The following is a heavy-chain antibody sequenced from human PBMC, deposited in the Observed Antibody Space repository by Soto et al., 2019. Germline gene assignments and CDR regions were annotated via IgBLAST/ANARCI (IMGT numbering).Heavy chain of an antibody. CDR1: GYTFTSYG. V-gene: IGHV1-18*04. CDR2: ISGYNGKT. Sequence: ASVKVSCKASGYTFTSYGISWVRQAPGQGLEWMGWISGYNGKTNYAQKLQGRITMTTDTSTSTAYMELRSLRSDDTAVYYCARDAYPAYYDMDVWGQGTTVTVSS. J-gene: IGHJ6*02. CDR3: ARDAYPAYYDMDV.